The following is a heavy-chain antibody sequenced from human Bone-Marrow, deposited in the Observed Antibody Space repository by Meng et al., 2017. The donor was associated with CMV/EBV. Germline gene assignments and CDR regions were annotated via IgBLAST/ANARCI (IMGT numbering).Heavy chain of an antibody. J-gene: IGHJ5*02. Sequence: SETLSLTCTVSGGAISDFFWSWIRQPPGKGLEWIGFTHYTGSTKYNPSLMRRVTLSGDASKNQLSLSLTSVTAADTAVYYCARESAGSGRNNWFDPWGQGTLVTVSS. CDR3: ARESAGSGRNNWFDP. CDR1: GGAISDFF. V-gene: IGHV4-59*01. D-gene: IGHD3-10*01. CDR2: THYTGST.